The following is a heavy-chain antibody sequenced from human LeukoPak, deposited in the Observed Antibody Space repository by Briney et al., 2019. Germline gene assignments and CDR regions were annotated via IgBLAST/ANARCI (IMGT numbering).Heavy chain of an antibody. CDR1: GFTFDDYA. V-gene: IGHV3-43*02. Sequence: GGSLRLSCAASGFTFDDYAMHWVRQAPGKGLEWVSLISGDGGSTYYADSVKGRFTISRDNSKNSLYLQMNSLRTEDTALYYGAKDAFGYGGYWGQGTLVTVSS. CDR3: AKDAFGYGGY. CDR2: ISGDGGST. D-gene: IGHD5-12*01. J-gene: IGHJ4*02.